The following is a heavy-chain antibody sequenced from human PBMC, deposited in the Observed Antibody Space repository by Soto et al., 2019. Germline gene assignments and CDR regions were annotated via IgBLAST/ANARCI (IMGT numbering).Heavy chain of an antibody. CDR3: ARYMVRGVIGFDP. CDR2: INPNSGGT. CDR1: GYTFTGYY. J-gene: IGHJ5*02. D-gene: IGHD3-10*01. Sequence: VASVKVSCKASGYTFTGYYMHWVRQAPGQGLEWMGWINPNSGGTNYAQKFQGRVTMTRDTSISTAYMELSRLRSDDTAVYYCARYMVRGVIGFDPWGQGTLVTVS. V-gene: IGHV1-2*02.